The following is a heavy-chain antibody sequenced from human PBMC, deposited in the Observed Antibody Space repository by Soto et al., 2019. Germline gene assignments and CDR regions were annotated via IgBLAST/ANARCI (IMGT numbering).Heavy chain of an antibody. Sequence: SETLSLTCTVSGGSISSGGYYWSWIRQRPGKGLEWIGYIYYSGSTYYNPSLKSRVTISVDTSKNQFSLKLSSVTAADTAVYYCARVCGGECHNGMDVWGQGTTVTVSS. J-gene: IGHJ6*02. CDR1: GGSISSGGYY. CDR2: IYYSGST. CDR3: ARVCGGECHNGMDV. V-gene: IGHV4-31*03. D-gene: IGHD2-21*01.